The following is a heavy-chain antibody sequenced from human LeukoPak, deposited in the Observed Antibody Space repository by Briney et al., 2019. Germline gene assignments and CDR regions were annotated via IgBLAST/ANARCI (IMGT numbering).Heavy chain of an antibody. CDR2: INYSGSS. J-gene: IGHJ5*02. CDR1: GPSISRFY. D-gene: IGHD5-24*01. Sequence: SETLSLTCTVSGPSISRFYWSWIRQSPAKGREWVGSINYSGSSNYNPSLQCRVTISIDTSKHQASLMPTTVPAADTAVYYCARDPIHRDDYNAAWCQGALVSVSS. V-gene: IGHV4-59*01. CDR3: ARDPIHRDDYNAA.